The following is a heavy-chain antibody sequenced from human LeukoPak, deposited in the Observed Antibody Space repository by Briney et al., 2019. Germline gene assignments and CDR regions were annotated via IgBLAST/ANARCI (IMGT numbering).Heavy chain of an antibody. V-gene: IGHV4-34*01. CDR2: INHSGST. Sequence: SETLSLTCAVYGGSFSGYYWSWIRQPPGKGLEWIGEINHSGSTNYNPSPKSRVTISVDTSKNQFSLKLSSVTAADTAVYYCAGGGSGLYYFDYWGRGTLVTVSS. CDR3: AGGGSGLYYFDY. CDR1: GGSFSGYY. D-gene: IGHD6-19*01. J-gene: IGHJ4*02.